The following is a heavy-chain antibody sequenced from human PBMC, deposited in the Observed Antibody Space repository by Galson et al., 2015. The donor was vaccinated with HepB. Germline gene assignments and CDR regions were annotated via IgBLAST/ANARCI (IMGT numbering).Heavy chain of an antibody. CDR2: VDPEDGET. D-gene: IGHD2-21*02. CDR3: ATDPGGDSRYMDV. CDR1: GYTFTGYY. Sequence: VKVSCKASGYTFTGYYMHWVQQAPGKGLEWMGLVDPEDGETIYAEKFQGRVTITADTSTDTAYMELSSLRSEDTAVYYCATDPGGDSRYMDVWGKGTTVTVSS. J-gene: IGHJ6*03. V-gene: IGHV1-69-2*01.